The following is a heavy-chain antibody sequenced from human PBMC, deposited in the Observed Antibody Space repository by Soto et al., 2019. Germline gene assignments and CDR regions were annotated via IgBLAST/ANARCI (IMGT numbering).Heavy chain of an antibody. V-gene: IGHV3-23*01. D-gene: IGHD3-22*01. J-gene: IGHJ5*02. Sequence: GALRLSCAAAGFTFISYAMGWGRQCPGEVLEWVSAISGSGGSTYYADSVKGRFTISRDNSKNTLYLQMNSLRAEDTAVYYCAKDPYDSSGYYLSWFDPWGQGTLVTVSS. CDR3: AKDPYDSSGYYLSWFDP. CDR2: ISGSGGST. CDR1: GFTFISYA.